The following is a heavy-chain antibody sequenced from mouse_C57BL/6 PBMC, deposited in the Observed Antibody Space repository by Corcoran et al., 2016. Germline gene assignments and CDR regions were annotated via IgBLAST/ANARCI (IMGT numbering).Heavy chain of an antibody. D-gene: IGHD6-1*01. V-gene: IGHV9-3*01. CDR2: INTYSGVP. J-gene: IGHJ4*01. CDR1: GYTFTTYG. Sequence: QIQLVQSGPELKKPGETVKISCKASGYTFTTYGLSWVKQAPGKDLKWMGWINTYSGVPTYADDFKGRFAFSLEPSASPAYLQINNLKNEDTATYFCAREPYAMDYWGQGTSVTVSS. CDR3: AREPYAMDY.